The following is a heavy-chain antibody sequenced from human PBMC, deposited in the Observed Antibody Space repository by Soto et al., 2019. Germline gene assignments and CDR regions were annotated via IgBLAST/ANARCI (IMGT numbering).Heavy chain of an antibody. CDR1: GGSISSGDYY. J-gene: IGHJ6*02. CDR3: ARDGWQMVRGVSISGGMDV. V-gene: IGHV4-30-4*01. CDR2: ISYSGSA. D-gene: IGHD3-10*01. Sequence: SETLSLPCPVSGGSISSGDYYWSWIRQPPGKGLEWIGYISYSGSAYYNPSLKSRFTISIDTSKKQFSLNLRSVTAADTAVYYCARDGWQMVRGVSISGGMDVWGQGTTVTVPS.